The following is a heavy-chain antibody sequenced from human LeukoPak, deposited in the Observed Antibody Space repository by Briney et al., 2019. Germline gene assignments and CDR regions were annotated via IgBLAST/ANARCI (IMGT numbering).Heavy chain of an antibody. D-gene: IGHD2-15*01. J-gene: IGHJ4*02. CDR1: GYTFTSYA. CDR3: ASENLGYCSGGSCYFRHFDY. V-gene: IGHV1-3*01. Sequence: ASVKVSCKASGYTFTSYAMHWVRQAPGQRLEWMGWINAGNGNTKYSQKFQGRVTITRDTSASTAYMELSSLRSEDTAVYYCASENLGYCSGGSCYFRHFDYWGQGTLVTVSS. CDR2: INAGNGNT.